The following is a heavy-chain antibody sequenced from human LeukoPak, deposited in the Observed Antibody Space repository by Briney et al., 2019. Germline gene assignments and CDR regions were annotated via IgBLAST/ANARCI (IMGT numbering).Heavy chain of an antibody. Sequence: PSETLSLTCTVSGGSISSYYWSWIRQPAGKGLEWIGRIYTSGSTNYNPSLKSRVTMSVDTSKNQFSLKLSSVTAADTAVCYCARRRYDASGYYPSRGRYFDYWGQGTLATVSS. J-gene: IGHJ4*02. CDR1: GGSISSYY. V-gene: IGHV4-4*07. CDR3: ARRRYDASGYYPSRGRYFDY. CDR2: IYTSGST. D-gene: IGHD3-22*01.